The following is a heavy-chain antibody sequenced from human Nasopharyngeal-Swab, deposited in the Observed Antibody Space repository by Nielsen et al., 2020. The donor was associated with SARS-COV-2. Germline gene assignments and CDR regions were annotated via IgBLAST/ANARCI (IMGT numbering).Heavy chain of an antibody. CDR3: ARAGARFYLDY. D-gene: IGHD3-10*01. V-gene: IGHV3-20*04. J-gene: IGHJ4*02. CDR2: INWNGGST. CDR1: GFTFSSYA. Sequence: GESLKISCAASGFTFSSYAMSWVRQAPGKGLEWVSGINWNGGSTGYADSVKGRFTISRDNAKNSLYLQMNSLRAEDTALYYCARAGARFYLDYWGQGTLVTVSS.